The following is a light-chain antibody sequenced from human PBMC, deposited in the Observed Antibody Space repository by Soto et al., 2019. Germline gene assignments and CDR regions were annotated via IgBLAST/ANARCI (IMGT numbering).Light chain of an antibody. CDR2: GAS. CDR1: QSVNSN. Sequence: EIVMTQSPATLSVSPEERATLSCRASQSVNSNLAWLQQKPGQAPRLLFYGASTRASGIPARFSGSGSGTEFTIIISSLQSAVVAVYYCQLYSDILRLTFGQGTRLEI. J-gene: IGKJ5*01. V-gene: IGKV3-15*01. CDR3: QLYSDILRLT.